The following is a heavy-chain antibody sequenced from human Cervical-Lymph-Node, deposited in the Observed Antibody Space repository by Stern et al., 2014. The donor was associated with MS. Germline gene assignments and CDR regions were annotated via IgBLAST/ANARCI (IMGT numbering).Heavy chain of an antibody. CDR2: SNAGNDNT. J-gene: IGHJ6*02. CDR1: GYTITAYM. D-gene: IGHD4-23*01. Sequence: QVQLVQSGAEVKNPGDSMKLSCKASGYTITAYMMHWARQAPGQRFEWMGWSNAGNDNTKYSEKFQGRVTITRDTPASTVSLELSSLKSEATAVYYCARASRIDNSRGRGMDVWGQGTTVTVSS. V-gene: IGHV1-3*01. CDR3: ARASRIDNSRGRGMDV.